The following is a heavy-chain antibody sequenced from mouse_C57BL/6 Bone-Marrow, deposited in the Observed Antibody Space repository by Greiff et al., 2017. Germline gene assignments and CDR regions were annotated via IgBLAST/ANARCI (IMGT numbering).Heavy chain of an antibody. V-gene: IGHV1-26*01. Sequence: EVQLQQSGPELVKPGASVKISCKASGYTFTDYYMNWVKQSHGKSLEWIGDMNPNNGGTSYNQKFKGKATLTVDKSSSTAYMELRSLTSEDSAVYYCARSTVYDGYYVDYWGQGTTLTVSS. CDR3: ARSTVYDGYYVDY. D-gene: IGHD2-3*01. CDR2: MNPNNGGT. CDR1: GYTFTDYY. J-gene: IGHJ2*01.